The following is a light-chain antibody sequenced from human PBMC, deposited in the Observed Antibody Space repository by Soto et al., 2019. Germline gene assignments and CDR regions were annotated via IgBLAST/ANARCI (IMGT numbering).Light chain of an antibody. J-gene: IGLJ3*02. CDR2: NNN. V-gene: IGLV1-44*01. CDR3: AAWDDSLSGPV. Sequence: VLTQPPSASGTPGQRVTISCSGSRASIGSNTVTWYQHLPGAAPKLLVYNNNQRPSGVPDRFSGSKSDTSASLAISGLQFEDEAVYYCAAWDDSLSGPVFGGGTKVTVL. CDR1: RASIGSNT.